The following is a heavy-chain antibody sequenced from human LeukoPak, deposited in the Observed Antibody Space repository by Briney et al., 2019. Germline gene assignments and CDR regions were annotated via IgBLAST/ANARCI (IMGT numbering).Heavy chain of an antibody. D-gene: IGHD2-2*01. Sequence: APVKVSCKASGYTFTSYGISWVRQAPGQGLEWMGWISAYNGNTNYAQKLQGRVTMTTDTSTSTAYMELRSLRSDDTAVYYCARARYCSSTSCYRGRFDPWGQGTLVTVSS. V-gene: IGHV1-18*04. CDR1: GYTFTSYG. CDR2: ISAYNGNT. CDR3: ARARYCSSTSCYRGRFDP. J-gene: IGHJ5*02.